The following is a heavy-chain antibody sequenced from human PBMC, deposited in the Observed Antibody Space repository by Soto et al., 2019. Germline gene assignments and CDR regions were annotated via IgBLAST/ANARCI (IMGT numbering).Heavy chain of an antibody. Sequence: EVQLVESGGGLVQPGGSLRLSCAASGFTFSSYWMHWVRQAPGKGLVWVSRINSDGSSTSYADSVKGRFTISRDNAKNTLYMQMNSLRAEDTAVYYCARDRGWFGEVPFDYWGQGTLVTVSS. V-gene: IGHV3-74*01. CDR3: ARDRGWFGEVPFDY. CDR1: GFTFSSYW. J-gene: IGHJ4*02. D-gene: IGHD3-10*01. CDR2: INSDGSST.